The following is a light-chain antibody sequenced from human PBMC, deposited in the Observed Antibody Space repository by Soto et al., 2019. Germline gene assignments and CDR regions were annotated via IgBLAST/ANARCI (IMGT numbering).Light chain of an antibody. CDR3: QQYGSAPPTIT. J-gene: IGKJ5*01. V-gene: IGKV3-20*01. Sequence: EIVLTQSPGTLSLSPGERATLSCRASQSITNNYLAWYQQKPGRAHRLLIYGASSRATGIPDRFSGSGSGTDFTLTISRLEPEDFAVYYCQQYGSAPPTITFGQGTRLEIK. CDR2: GAS. CDR1: QSITNNY.